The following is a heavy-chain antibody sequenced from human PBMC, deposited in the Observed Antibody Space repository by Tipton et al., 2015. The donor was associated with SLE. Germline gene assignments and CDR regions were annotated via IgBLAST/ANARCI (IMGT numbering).Heavy chain of an antibody. CDR1: GFIFSNYW. J-gene: IGHJ4*02. D-gene: IGHD5-18*01. V-gene: IGHV3-7*01. CDR3: ARGAGYSYASDY. Sequence: SLRLSCAVSGFIFSNYWMSWVRQAPGKGLEWVANIKQDGSEKYYVDSVKGRFTISRDKAKNSLYLQMNSLRAEDTAVYYCARGAGYSYASDYWGQGTLVTVSS. CDR2: IKQDGSEK.